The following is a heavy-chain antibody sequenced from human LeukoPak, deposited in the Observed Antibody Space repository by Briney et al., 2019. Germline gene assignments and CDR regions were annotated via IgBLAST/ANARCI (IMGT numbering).Heavy chain of an antibody. Sequence: SETLSLTCAVYGGSFSGYYWSWIRQPPGKGLEWIGEINHSGSTNYNPSLKSRVTISVDTSKNQFSLKLSSVTAADTAVYYCARGALYSSSWYPYYYYYYYMDVWGKGTTVTVSS. D-gene: IGHD6-13*01. J-gene: IGHJ6*03. CDR1: GGSFSGYY. V-gene: IGHV4-34*01. CDR2: INHSGST. CDR3: ARGALYSSSWYPYYYYYYYMDV.